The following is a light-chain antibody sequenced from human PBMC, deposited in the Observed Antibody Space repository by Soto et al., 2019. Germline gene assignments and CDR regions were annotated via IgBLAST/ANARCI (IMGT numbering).Light chain of an antibody. J-gene: IGKJ1*01. V-gene: IGKV1-5*01. CDR1: QSISSW. Sequence: DIQMTQSPSTLSASVGDSVTITCRASQSISSWLAWYQQKPGKAPKLLIYDACSLESGVTSRFSGSGSGTSFTLTISSRQPDDFATYYFQQYNSYWTFGQGTKVDIK. CDR3: QQYNSYWT. CDR2: DAC.